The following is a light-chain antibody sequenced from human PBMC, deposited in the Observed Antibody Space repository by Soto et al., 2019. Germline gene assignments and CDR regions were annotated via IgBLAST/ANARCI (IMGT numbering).Light chain of an antibody. CDR1: QSVSSSY. Sequence: EIVLPQSPGTLSLSPGERATLSCRASQSVSSSYLAWYQQKPGQAPRLLIYAASNRATGIPDRFSGSGSGTDFTLTISRLEPEDFAVYYCQQSGSSPPTFGQGTKVDIK. V-gene: IGKV3-20*01. CDR3: QQSGSSPPT. J-gene: IGKJ1*01. CDR2: AAS.